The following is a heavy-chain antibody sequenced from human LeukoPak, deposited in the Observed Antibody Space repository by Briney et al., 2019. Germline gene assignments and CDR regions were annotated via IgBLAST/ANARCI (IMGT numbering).Heavy chain of an antibody. Sequence: GGSLRLSCAASGFTFSDYYMSWIRQAPGKGLEWVSYISSSGSTIYYADSVKGRFTISRDNSKNTLYLQMNSLRAEDTAVYYCARGGLWFGELLGPFDYWGQGTLVTVSS. CDR2: ISSSGSTI. CDR1: GFTFSDYY. D-gene: IGHD3-10*01. J-gene: IGHJ4*02. CDR3: ARGGLWFGELLGPFDY. V-gene: IGHV3-11*04.